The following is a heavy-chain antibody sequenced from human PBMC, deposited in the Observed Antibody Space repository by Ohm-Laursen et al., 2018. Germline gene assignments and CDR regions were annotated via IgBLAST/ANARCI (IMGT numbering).Heavy chain of an antibody. CDR2: ITTNGGGT. J-gene: IGHJ4*02. CDR1: GFTFSNFG. Sequence: SLRLSCVASGFTFSNFGMYWVRQAPGKGLEFVSSITTNGGGTYYVDSVKGRFTISRDNSKNILYLQMGSLRSEDMAVYYCARVGLGNYLDYWGQGTLVTVSS. V-gene: IGHV3-64*02. D-gene: IGHD1-26*01. CDR3: ARVGLGNYLDY.